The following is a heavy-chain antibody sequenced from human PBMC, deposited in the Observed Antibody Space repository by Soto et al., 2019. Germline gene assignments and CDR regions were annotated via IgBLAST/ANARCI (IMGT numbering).Heavy chain of an antibody. D-gene: IGHD1-26*01. CDR3: ARGEQYSGRIFDY. CDR2: TYYRSKWYY. CDR1: GDSVSSNSAG. V-gene: IGHV6-1*01. J-gene: IGHJ4*01. Sequence: PSQTLSLTCAITGDSVSSNSAGWSWVRQSPSRGLEWLGRTYYRSKWYYEYAVSVRGRITINPDTSKNQYSLQLDSVTPEDTAVYFCARGEQYSGRIFDYWGQGTLVTVSS.